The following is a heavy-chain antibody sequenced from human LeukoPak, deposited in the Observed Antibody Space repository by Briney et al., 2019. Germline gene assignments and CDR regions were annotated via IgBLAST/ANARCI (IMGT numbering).Heavy chain of an antibody. V-gene: IGHV3-30*04. CDR3: ARDRGAPAKYDFDY. D-gene: IGHD4/OR15-4a*01. CDR1: GFTFSSYA. Sequence: GRSLRLSCAASGFTFSSYAMHWVRQAPGKGLEWVAVIANDGRDKHHADSVKGRFTISRDNPKNTLYVQMDSLRAEDTALYYCARDRGAPAKYDFDYWGQGTLVTVSS. CDR2: IANDGRDK. J-gene: IGHJ4*02.